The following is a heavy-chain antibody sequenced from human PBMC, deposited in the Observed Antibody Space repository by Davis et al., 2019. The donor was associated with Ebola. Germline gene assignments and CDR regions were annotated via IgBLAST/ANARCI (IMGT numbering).Heavy chain of an antibody. CDR2: LFSSGTT. CDR3: SERGSSV. CDR1: GDSISGFY. J-gene: IGHJ4*02. V-gene: IGHV4-4*07. D-gene: IGHD3-10*01. Sequence: PSETLSLTCTVSGDSISGFYWSWIRQPAGKGLEWIGRLFSSGTTHYNPSLKSRVTMSVDTSKNQFSLKLTSVTAADTAMYYCSERGSSVWGQGTLVTVSS.